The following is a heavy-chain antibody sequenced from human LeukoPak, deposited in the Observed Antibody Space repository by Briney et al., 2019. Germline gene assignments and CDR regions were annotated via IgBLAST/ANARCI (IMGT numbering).Heavy chain of an antibody. CDR1: GFIFRNYA. Sequence: PGGSLRLSCAASGFIFRNYAMSWVRQAPGKGLEWVANIKEDGSEKYYVDSVKDRFTISRDNAKNSLYLHMNSLTAEDTAMYYCARDWLAGVPFDAFDLWGQGTMVTVSS. CDR3: ARDWLAGVPFDAFDL. V-gene: IGHV3-7*01. CDR2: IKEDGSEK. D-gene: IGHD3-10*01. J-gene: IGHJ3*01.